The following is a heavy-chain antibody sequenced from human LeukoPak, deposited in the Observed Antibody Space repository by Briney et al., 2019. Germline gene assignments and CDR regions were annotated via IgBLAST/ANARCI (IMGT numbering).Heavy chain of an antibody. CDR1: GYTLSELS. D-gene: IGHD3-3*01. V-gene: IGHV1-24*01. CDR3: ATRYDFWSGYPYWYFDL. Sequence: ASVKVSRKVSGYTLSELSMHWVRQAPGKGHGWVGGFDPEDGETIYAQKFQGRVTMTDDTSTDTVYMELSSLRSEDTAVYYCATRYDFWSGYPYWYFDLWGRGTLVTVS. J-gene: IGHJ2*01. CDR2: FDPEDGET.